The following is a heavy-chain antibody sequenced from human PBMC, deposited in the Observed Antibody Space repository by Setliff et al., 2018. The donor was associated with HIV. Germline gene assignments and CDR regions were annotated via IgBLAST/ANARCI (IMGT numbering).Heavy chain of an antibody. D-gene: IGHD4-17*01. Sequence: SETLSLTCTVSGGPISTYFWSWVRQTPGKGLEWIGYIYYTGSTSYNPSFRSRVTISVDTSKNQFSLMLDSVTAADTAVYYCARDIWAYGLLGSWGQGTLVTVSS. J-gene: IGHJ5*02. CDR1: GGPISTYF. CDR2: IYYTGST. CDR3: ARDIWAYGLLGS. V-gene: IGHV4-59*01.